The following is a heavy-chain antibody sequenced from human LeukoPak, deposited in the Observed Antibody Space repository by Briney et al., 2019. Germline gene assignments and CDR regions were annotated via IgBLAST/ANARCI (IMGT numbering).Heavy chain of an antibody. CDR3: ARVGHYDSSVYADDVFDF. CDR2: INPDSGNT. J-gene: IGHJ3*01. CDR1: GYTFTGYY. D-gene: IGHD3-22*01. V-gene: IGHV1-2*02. Sequence: ASVKVSCKASGYTFTGYYLHWVRQAPGHGLEWLGWINPDSGNTKYSQKFQGRVTLPRDTSISTAYMEVSRLGSDDTAVYYCARVGHYDSSVYADDVFDFWGQGTMVTVSS.